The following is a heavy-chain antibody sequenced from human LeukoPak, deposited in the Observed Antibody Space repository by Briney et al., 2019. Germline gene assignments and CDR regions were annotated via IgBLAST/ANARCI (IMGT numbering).Heavy chain of an antibody. D-gene: IGHD1-26*01. J-gene: IGHJ4*02. CDR3: AKDGESGSYPDY. CDR1: GFTFSSYA. CDR2: ISGSGGST. V-gene: IGHV3-23*01. Sequence: SGGSLRLSCTASGFTFSSYAMSWVRQAPGKGLEWVSAISGSGGSTYYADSVKGRFTISRDNSKNTLYLQMNSLGAEDSAVYYCAKDGESGSYPDYWGQGTLVTVSS.